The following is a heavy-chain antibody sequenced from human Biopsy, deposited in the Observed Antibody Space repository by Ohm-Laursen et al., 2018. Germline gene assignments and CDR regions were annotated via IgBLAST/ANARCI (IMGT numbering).Heavy chain of an antibody. Sequence: PSDTLSLTCTVSRDSISNYYWAWLRQPPGKGLEWIGSIYNTETTFYNPSLKSRVTISVDTSTNQFSLKVSSVTAADTALYFCARHPTGFWFDPWGHGTLVTVSS. V-gene: IGHV4-39*01. CDR1: RDSISNYY. CDR3: ARHPTGFWFDP. CDR2: IYNTETT. J-gene: IGHJ5*02.